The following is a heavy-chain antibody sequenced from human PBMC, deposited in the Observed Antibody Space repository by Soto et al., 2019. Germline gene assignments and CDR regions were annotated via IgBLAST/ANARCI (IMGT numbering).Heavy chain of an antibody. D-gene: IGHD2-15*01. Sequence: ASVKVSCKASGYTFASYTLHWVRQAPGQRFEWLGWISAGNGNTKSSQKFQDRVTFDRNTSASTVSMELNSLRSEDTAIYYCARVAMATHAGIFYYDYWRQGSLVTVSS. V-gene: IGHV1-3*01. CDR1: GYTFASYT. CDR2: ISAGNGNT. CDR3: ARVAMATHAGIFYYDY. J-gene: IGHJ4*01.